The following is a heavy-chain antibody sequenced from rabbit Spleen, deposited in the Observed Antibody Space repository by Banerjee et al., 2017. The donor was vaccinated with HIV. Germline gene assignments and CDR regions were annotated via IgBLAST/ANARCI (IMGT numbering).Heavy chain of an antibody. Sequence: QEQLVESGGGLVKPEGSLTLTCTASTFSFSSYWMCWVRQAPGKGLDWIACMHTGDGSTYYASWVNGRFTISKTSSTTVTLQMTSLTAADTATYFCERGFEYNNLWGPGTLVTVS. CDR3: ERGFEYNNL. CDR2: MHTGDGST. D-gene: IGHD5-1*01. V-gene: IGHV1S45*01. J-gene: IGHJ4*01. CDR1: TFSFSSYW.